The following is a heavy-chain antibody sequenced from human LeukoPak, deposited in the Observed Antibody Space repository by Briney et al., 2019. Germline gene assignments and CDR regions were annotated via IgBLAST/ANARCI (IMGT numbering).Heavy chain of an antibody. CDR2: FDYSGST. V-gene: IGHV4-39*01. D-gene: IGHD2-15*01. J-gene: IGHJ4*02. CDR1: GGSISSRPYY. Sequence: SETLSLTCTVSGGSISSRPYYWGWIRQPPGKGLEWLGSFDYSGSTYYKPSLKSRVTISVDTSKNQFSLKLSSVTAADTAVYYCARRLGYCSGGSCYPTGAFDYWGQGTLVTVSS. CDR3: ARRLGYCSGGSCYPTGAFDY.